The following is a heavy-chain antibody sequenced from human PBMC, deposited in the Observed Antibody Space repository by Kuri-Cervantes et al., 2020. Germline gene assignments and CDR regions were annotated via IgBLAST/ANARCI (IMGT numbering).Heavy chain of an antibody. CDR1: GFTFSSYA. Sequence: GGSLRFSCPASGFTFSSYAMHWVRQAPGKGLEWVAVISYDGSNKYYADSVKGRFTISRDNSKNTLYLQMNSLRAEDTAVYYCARGRRYSGYEDYFDYWGQGALVTVSS. V-gene: IGHV3-30-3*01. D-gene: IGHD5-12*01. CDR2: ISYDGSNK. CDR3: ARGRRYSGYEDYFDY. J-gene: IGHJ4*02.